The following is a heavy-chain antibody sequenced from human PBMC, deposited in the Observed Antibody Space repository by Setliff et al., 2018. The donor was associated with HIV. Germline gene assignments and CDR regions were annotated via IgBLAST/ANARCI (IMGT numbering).Heavy chain of an antibody. V-gene: IGHV1-69*10. CDR2: IIPILGIA. J-gene: IGHJ5*02. D-gene: IGHD3-10*01. CDR3: AREGGGGSGSYFWFDP. Sequence: VASVKVSCKASGGTFSSYAISWVRQAPGQGLEWMGGIIPILGIANYAQKFQGRVTITADESTSTAYMELSSLRSEDTAVYYCAREGGGGSGSYFWFDPWGQGTLVTVSS. CDR1: GGTFSSYA.